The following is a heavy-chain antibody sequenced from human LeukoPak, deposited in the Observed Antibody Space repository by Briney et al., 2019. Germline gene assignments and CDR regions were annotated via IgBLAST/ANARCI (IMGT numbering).Heavy chain of an antibody. J-gene: IGHJ4*02. Sequence: GGSLRLSCAASGFTVSSNYMSWVRHAPGKGLEWVSVIYSGGSTYYADSVKGRFTISRDNSKNTLYLQMNSLRAEDTAVYYCASSAVGADFDYWGQGTLVTVSS. CDR3: ASSAVGADFDY. CDR1: GFTVSSNY. CDR2: IYSGGST. D-gene: IGHD1-26*01. V-gene: IGHV3-53*01.